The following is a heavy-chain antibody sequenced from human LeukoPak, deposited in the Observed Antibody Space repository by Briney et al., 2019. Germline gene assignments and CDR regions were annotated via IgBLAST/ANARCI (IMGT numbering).Heavy chain of an antibody. CDR3: AREIHYDSSGQRSLHAFDI. CDR2: IYTSGST. J-gene: IGHJ3*02. D-gene: IGHD3-22*01. Sequence: SETLSLTCTVSGNSIISGDNYWSWIRQPAGKGLEWIGRIYTSGSTNYNPSLKSRVTISVDTSKNQFSLKLSSVTAADTALYYCAREIHYDSSGQRSLHAFDIWGQGTMVTVSS. V-gene: IGHV4-61*02. CDR1: GNSIISGDNY.